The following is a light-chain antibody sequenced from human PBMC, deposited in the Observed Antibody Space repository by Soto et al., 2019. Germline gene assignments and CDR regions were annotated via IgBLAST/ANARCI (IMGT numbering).Light chain of an antibody. V-gene: IGLV2-23*01. CDR3: CSYTTTHTYV. Sequence: QSVLTQPASVSGSPGQSITISCTGTSSDVGSYNRVSWYQQHPGKAPKLMIYEGTKRPSGVSTRFSGSKSGNTASLTISGLLAEDEGDYYCCSYTTTHTYVFGTGTKVTVL. J-gene: IGLJ1*01. CDR1: SSDVGSYNR. CDR2: EGT.